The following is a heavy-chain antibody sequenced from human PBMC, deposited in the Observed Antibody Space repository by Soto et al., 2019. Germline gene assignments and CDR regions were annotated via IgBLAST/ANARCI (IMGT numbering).Heavy chain of an antibody. CDR3: ARGGEQYSSSTRRSKVINWLDP. V-gene: IGHV4-34*01. D-gene: IGHD2-2*01. Sequence: AWETLSLTCAVYGGSFSGYYWSWIRQPPGKGLEWIGEINHSGSTNYNPSLKSRVTISVDTSKNQFSLKLSSVTAADTAVYYCARGGEQYSSSTRRSKVINWLDPWGQGTLVTVSS. CDR1: GGSFSGYY. CDR2: INHSGST. J-gene: IGHJ5*02.